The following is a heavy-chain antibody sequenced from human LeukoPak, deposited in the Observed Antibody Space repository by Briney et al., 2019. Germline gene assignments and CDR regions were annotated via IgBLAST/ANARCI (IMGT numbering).Heavy chain of an antibody. CDR2: INLNSGGP. CDR3: ARGHLFSTLDY. CDR1: GYTFIGYY. Sequence: ASVKVSCKASGYTFIGYYMHWERQAPGQGLEWMGWINLNSGGPNYAQKFQARVTMTRDTSINAAYMELSSLRSDDTAVYYCARGHLFSTLDYWGQGTLVTVPS. D-gene: IGHD2/OR15-2a*01. V-gene: IGHV1-2*02. J-gene: IGHJ4*02.